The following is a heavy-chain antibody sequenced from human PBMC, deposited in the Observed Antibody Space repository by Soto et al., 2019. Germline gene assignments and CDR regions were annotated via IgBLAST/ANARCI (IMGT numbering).Heavy chain of an antibody. CDR3: ARDGPRYFDWLQYPMKDY. CDR2: ISAYNDNT. J-gene: IGHJ4*02. Sequence: ASVKVSCKASGFTFTSYGISWVRQAPGQGLEWMGWISAYNDNTNYTQKLQGRVTMTTDTSTSTAYMELRSLRSDDTAVYYCARDGPRYFDWLQYPMKDYWGQGTLVTVSS. V-gene: IGHV1-18*01. CDR1: GFTFTSYG. D-gene: IGHD3-9*01.